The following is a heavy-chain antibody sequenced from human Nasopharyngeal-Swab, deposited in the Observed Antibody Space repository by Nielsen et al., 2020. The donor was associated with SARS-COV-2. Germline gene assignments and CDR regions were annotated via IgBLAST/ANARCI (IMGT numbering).Heavy chain of an antibody. J-gene: IGHJ4*02. Sequence: GGSLRLSCAASGFTLSIYAMTWVRQAPGKGLEWVSTISGSGDTTYYADSVKGRFTISRDNSKNTLYLQMNSLRAEDTAVYYRAKEVDYCSSTSCHEPYFDYWGQGTLVTVSS. CDR1: GFTLSIYA. CDR2: ISGSGDTT. V-gene: IGHV3-23*01. CDR3: AKEVDYCSSTSCHEPYFDY. D-gene: IGHD2-2*01.